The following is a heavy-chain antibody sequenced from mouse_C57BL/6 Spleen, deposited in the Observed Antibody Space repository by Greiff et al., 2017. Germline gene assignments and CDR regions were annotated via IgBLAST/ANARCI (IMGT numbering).Heavy chain of an antibody. CDR1: GYTFTSYW. CDR2: IHPNSGST. Sequence: QVQLQQPGAELVKPGASVKLSCKASGYTFTSYWMHWVKQRPGQGLEWIGMIHPNSGSTNYNEKFKSKATLTVDKSSSTAYMQRSSLTSEDSAVYYCARDGYYPLFDYWGQGTTLTVSS. J-gene: IGHJ2*01. V-gene: IGHV1-64*01. CDR3: ARDGYYPLFDY. D-gene: IGHD2-3*01.